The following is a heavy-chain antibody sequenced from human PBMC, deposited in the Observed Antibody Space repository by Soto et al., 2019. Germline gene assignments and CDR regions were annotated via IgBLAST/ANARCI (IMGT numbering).Heavy chain of an antibody. J-gene: IGHJ6*02. CDR3: ARARIAVAGPYYYYYGMDV. D-gene: IGHD6-19*01. V-gene: IGHV1-8*01. CDR1: GYTKTSYD. Sequence: ASVEVCCTDSGYTKTSYDSNWVRQDKKQGLEWMGWMNPNSGNTGYAQKFQGRVTMTRNTSISTAYMELSSLRSEDTAVYYCARARIAVAGPYYYYYGMDVWGQGTTVTVSS. CDR2: MNPNSGNT.